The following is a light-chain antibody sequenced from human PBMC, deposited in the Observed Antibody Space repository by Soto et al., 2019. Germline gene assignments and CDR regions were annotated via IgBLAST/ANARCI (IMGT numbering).Light chain of an antibody. Sequence: QSVLTQPASVSGSPGQSITISCTGTSSDVGSYNLVSWYQQHPGIAPKLMIYEGSKRPSGVSNRFSGSKSGNTASLTISGPQAEDEADYYCCSYAVSGTLVVFGGGTQLTVL. CDR1: SSDVGSYNL. J-gene: IGLJ2*01. CDR3: CSYAVSGTLVV. CDR2: EGS. V-gene: IGLV2-23*01.